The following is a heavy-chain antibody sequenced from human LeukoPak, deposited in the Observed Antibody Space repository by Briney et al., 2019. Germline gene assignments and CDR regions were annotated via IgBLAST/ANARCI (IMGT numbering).Heavy chain of an antibody. V-gene: IGHV1-46*01. CDR1: GYTFTSYN. D-gene: IGHD2-21*02. Sequence: GASVKVSCKASGYTFTSYNMHWVRQAPGQGLEWMGIINPSGGSTSYAQKFQGRVTMTRDMSTSTVYMELSSLRSEDTAVYYCARAPRVTNSYYYYYYMDVWGKGTTVTVSS. J-gene: IGHJ6*03. CDR2: INPSGGST. CDR3: ARAPRVTNSYYYYYYMDV.